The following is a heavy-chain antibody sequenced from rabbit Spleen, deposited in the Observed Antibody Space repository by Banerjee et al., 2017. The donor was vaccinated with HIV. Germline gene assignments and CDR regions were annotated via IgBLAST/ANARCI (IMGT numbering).Heavy chain of an antibody. CDR3: ARDTGSSFSSYGMDL. CDR1: GFSFSSNYY. D-gene: IGHD8-1*01. Sequence: QSLEESGGDLVKPGASLTLTCTASGFSFSSNYYMCWVRQAPGKGLEWIACIDTGSSGYPYFAPWATGRFSCSKTSSTTVTLQMTSLTAADTATYFCARDTGSSFSSYGMDLWGPGTLVTVS. V-gene: IGHV1S40*01. CDR2: IDTGSSGYP. J-gene: IGHJ6*01.